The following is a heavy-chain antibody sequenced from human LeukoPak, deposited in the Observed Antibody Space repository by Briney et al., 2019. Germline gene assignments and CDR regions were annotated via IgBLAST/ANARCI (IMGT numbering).Heavy chain of an antibody. J-gene: IGHJ4*02. D-gene: IGHD3-22*01. Sequence: GGSLRLSCAASGFTFDDYGMNWVRQAPGKGLEWVSGINWNGGCTGYADSVKGRFTISRDNAKNSLYLQMNSLRAEDTALYYCAKTYYYDSSGYWFDYWGQGTLVTVSS. CDR1: GFTFDDYG. V-gene: IGHV3-20*04. CDR2: INWNGGCT. CDR3: AKTYYYDSSGYWFDY.